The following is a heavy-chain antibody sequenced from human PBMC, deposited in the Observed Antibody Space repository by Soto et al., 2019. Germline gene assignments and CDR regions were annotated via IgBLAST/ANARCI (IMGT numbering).Heavy chain of an antibody. CDR1: GYTFRGYG. V-gene: IGHV1-18*01. D-gene: IGHD3-22*01. Sequence: ASVKVSCKASGYTFRGYGISWVRQAPGQGLEWMGWINSYNGNTNYAQKFQGRVTMTTDTSTNTVHMDLRSLRSDDTAVYYCARGGYYDSSGSRDYHYYGMNVWGQGTTVTVSS. J-gene: IGHJ6*02. CDR3: ARGGYYDSSGSRDYHYYGMNV. CDR2: INSYNGNT.